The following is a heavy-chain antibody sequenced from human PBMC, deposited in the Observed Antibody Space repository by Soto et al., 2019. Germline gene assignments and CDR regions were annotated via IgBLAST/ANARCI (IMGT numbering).Heavy chain of an antibody. J-gene: IGHJ6*02. D-gene: IGHD2-2*02. CDR2: ISWDGGST. Sequence: PGGSLRLSCAASGFTFDDYAMHWVRQAPGKGLEWVSLISWDGGSTYYADSVKGRFTISRDNSKNSLYLQMNSLRAEDTALYYCAKGISCSSTSCYTGEYYGMDVWGQGTTAPVYS. CDR3: AKGISCSSTSCYTGEYYGMDV. CDR1: GFTFDDYA. V-gene: IGHV3-43D*04.